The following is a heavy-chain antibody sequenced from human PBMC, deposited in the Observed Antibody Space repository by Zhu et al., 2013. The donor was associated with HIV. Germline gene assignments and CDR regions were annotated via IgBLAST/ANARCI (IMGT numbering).Heavy chain of an antibody. V-gene: IGHV1-69*17. Sequence: QVQLVQSGAEVKKPGSSVKVSCKASGGTFSSYAISWVRQAPGQGLEWMGGIIPIFGIANYAQKFQGRVTITADKSTSTAYMELSSLRSEDTAVYYCARGHAPYRFLVVVRRGYYYYGMDVWGQGTTVTVSS. D-gene: IGHD3-3*01. CDR3: ARGHAPYRFLVVVRRGYYYYGMDV. CDR1: GGTFSSYA. J-gene: IGHJ6*02. CDR2: IIPIFGIA.